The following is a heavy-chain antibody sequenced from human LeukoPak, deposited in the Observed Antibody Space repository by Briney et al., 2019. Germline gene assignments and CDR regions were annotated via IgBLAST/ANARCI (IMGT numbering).Heavy chain of an antibody. CDR1: GITFSSYG. J-gene: IGHJ2*01. CDR3: AKAHGTGDSPYWYFDL. Sequence: GGSLRLSCAASGITFSSYGMSWVRQAPGKGLEWVSVISGSGGSTHYADSVKGRFTISRDNSKNTLYLQMNSPRAEDTAVYYCAKAHGTGDSPYWYFDLWGRGTLVTVSS. CDR2: ISGSGGST. V-gene: IGHV3-23*01. D-gene: IGHD7-27*01.